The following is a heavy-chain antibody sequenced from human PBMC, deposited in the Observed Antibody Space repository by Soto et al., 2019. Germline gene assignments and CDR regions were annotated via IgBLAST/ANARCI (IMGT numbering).Heavy chain of an antibody. CDR2: ISADGRKT. J-gene: IGHJ6*02. CDR3: AKDRGSWDYYYGMDA. Sequence: QLQLLQSGGGVVQPGRSLRLSCVASGFTFSAFGMHWVRQAPGKGLEWVAVISADGRKTFYADSVKGRFTISRHSPHNALFLDLSSLRGDDTAVYFCAKDRGSWDYYYGMDAWGQGTTVTVSS. CDR1: GFTFSAFG. D-gene: IGHD3-10*01. V-gene: IGHV3-30*18.